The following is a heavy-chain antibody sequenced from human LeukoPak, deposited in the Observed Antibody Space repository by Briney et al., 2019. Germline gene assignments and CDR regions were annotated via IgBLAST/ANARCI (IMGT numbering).Heavy chain of an antibody. J-gene: IGHJ4*02. CDR3: ARPTRYYYDSSGYYYFDY. D-gene: IGHD3-22*01. Sequence: GESLKISCKGSGYSFTGYWIGWVRQMPGKGLEWMGIIYPGDSDTRYSPSFQGQVTISADKSISTAYLQWSSLKASDTAMYYCARPTRYYYDSSGYYYFDYWGQGTLVTVSS. CDR2: IYPGDSDT. V-gene: IGHV5-51*01. CDR1: GYSFTGYW.